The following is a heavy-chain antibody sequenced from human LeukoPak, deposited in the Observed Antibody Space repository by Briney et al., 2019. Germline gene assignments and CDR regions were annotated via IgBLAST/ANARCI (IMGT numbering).Heavy chain of an antibody. D-gene: IGHD1-14*01. J-gene: IGHJ4*02. CDR3: ARDSRRADY. V-gene: IGHV3-30-3*01. Sequence: GGSLRLSCAASGFTFSSYAMNWVRQAPGKGLEWVAFISYDGSNKYYADSVKGRFTISRDNSKNTLYLQMNSLRAEDTAVYYCARDSRRADYWGQGTLVTVSS. CDR2: ISYDGSNK. CDR1: GFTFSSYA.